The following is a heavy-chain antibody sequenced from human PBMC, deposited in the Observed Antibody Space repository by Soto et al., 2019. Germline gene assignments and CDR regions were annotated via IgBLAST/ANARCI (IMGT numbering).Heavy chain of an antibody. CDR2: FDPEDGET. CDR1: GYTLTELS. J-gene: IGHJ3*02. V-gene: IGHV1-24*01. Sequence: ASVKVSCKVSGYTLTELSMHWVRQAPGKGLEWMGGFDPEDGETIYAQKFQGRVTMTEDTSTDTAYMELSSLRSGDTAVYYCATAYDSSGYYYLVAFDIWGQGTMVTVSS. D-gene: IGHD3-22*01. CDR3: ATAYDSSGYYYLVAFDI.